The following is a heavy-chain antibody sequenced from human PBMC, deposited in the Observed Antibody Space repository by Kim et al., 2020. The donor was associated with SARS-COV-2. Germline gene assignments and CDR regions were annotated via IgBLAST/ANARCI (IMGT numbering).Heavy chain of an antibody. CDR3: ARGNDAVRYSSST. D-gene: IGHD6-19*01. J-gene: IGHJ5*02. V-gene: IGHV1-69*01. Sequence: YAQKFQGRVTITADESTSTAYMELSSLRSEDTAVYYCARGNDAVRYSSSTWGQGTLVTVSS.